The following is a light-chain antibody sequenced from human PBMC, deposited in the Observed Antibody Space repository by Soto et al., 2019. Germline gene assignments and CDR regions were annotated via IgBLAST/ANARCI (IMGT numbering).Light chain of an antibody. V-gene: IGLV1-40*01. J-gene: IGLJ2*01. CDR2: ENT. Sequence: QSVLTQPPSLSGAPGQRVSIFCTGDKSNLGTGYDVHWYQQVPGKAPRLLIYENTLRPSGVPDRFSASKSGTSASLDITGRQAEDEADYFCQTYDSTLSALVFGGGTKLTVL. CDR3: QTYDSTLSALV. CDR1: KSNLGTGYD.